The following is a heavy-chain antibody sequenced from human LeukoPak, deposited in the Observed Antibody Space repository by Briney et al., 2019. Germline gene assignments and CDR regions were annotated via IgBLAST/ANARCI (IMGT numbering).Heavy chain of an antibody. CDR3: ARDGRRYSSSSLDY. V-gene: IGHV4-34*01. J-gene: IGHJ4*02. CDR1: GGSISSYY. Sequence: SETLSLTCTVSGGSISSYYWSWLRQPPGKGLDWIGEINHSGSTNYNPSLKSRVTISVDTSKNQFSLKLSSVTAADTAVYYCARDGRRYSSSSLDYWGQGTLVTVSS. CDR2: INHSGST. D-gene: IGHD6-6*01.